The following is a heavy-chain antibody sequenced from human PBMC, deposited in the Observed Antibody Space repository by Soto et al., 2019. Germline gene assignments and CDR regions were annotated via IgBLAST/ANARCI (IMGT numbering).Heavy chain of an antibody. Sequence: QVQLVQSGAEVKKPGASVKVSCKASGYTFTRYDINSVRQATGQGLEWRGWMNPNSGNTGYAQKFQGRGTMTRNTSLSTAYMELCSLRAEDTAVYYCAGGRIQLWPLGYWGQGTLVTVSS. D-gene: IGHD5-18*01. J-gene: IGHJ4*02. CDR3: AGGRIQLWPLGY. CDR2: MNPNSGNT. CDR1: GYTFTRYD. V-gene: IGHV1-8*01.